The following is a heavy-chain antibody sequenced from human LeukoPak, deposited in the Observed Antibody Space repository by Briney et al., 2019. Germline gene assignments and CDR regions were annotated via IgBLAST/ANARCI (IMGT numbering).Heavy chain of an antibody. CDR2: IYSGGST. CDR1: GFTVSNNY. V-gene: IGHV3-66*01. CDR3: ARDLLGAPDY. J-gene: IGHJ4*02. Sequence: QAGGSLRLSCAASGFTVSNNYMSWVRQAPGKGLEWVSVIYSGGSTYYADSVKGRFTISRDNSKNTLYLQMNSLRAEDTAVYYCARDLLGAPDYWGQGTLVTVSS. D-gene: IGHD3-16*01.